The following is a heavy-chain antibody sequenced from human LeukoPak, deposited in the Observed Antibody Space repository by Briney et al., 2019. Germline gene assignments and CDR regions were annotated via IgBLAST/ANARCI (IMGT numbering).Heavy chain of an antibody. Sequence: GESLRLSCAASGFTFSSYALSWVRQAPGRGLEWVSAISGSGGSTYYADSVKGRFTISRDNSKNTLYLQMNGLRAEDTAVYYCAKTRGTNSPKPIDYWGQGTLVTVSS. CDR2: ISGSGGST. D-gene: IGHD1-26*01. J-gene: IGHJ4*02. CDR3: AKTRGTNSPKPIDY. CDR1: GFTFSSYA. V-gene: IGHV3-23*01.